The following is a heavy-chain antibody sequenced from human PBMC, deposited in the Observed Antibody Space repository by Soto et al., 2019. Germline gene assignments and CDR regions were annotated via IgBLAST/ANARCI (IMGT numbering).Heavy chain of an antibody. CDR1: GFTFSSYS. Sequence: GGSLRLSCAASGFTFSSYSMNWVRQALGKGLEWVSSISSSSSYIYYADSVKGRFTISRDNAKNSLYLQMNSLRAEDTAVYYCVKVVTYQMSGIYYYYGMDVWGQGTTVTVSS. D-gene: IGHD3-22*01. CDR2: ISSSSSYI. CDR3: VKVVTYQMSGIYYYYGMDV. V-gene: IGHV3-21*01. J-gene: IGHJ6*02.